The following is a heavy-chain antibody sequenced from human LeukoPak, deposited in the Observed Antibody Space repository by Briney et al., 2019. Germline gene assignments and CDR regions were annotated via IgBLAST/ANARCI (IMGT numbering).Heavy chain of an antibody. D-gene: IGHD2-2*01. CDR3: ARFRDDCSSTSCYVYFDY. CDR1: GYSISSGYY. Sequence: SETLSLTCAVSGYSISSGYYWGWIRQPPGKGLEWIGSIYHGGSTYYNPSLKSRVTISVDTSKNQFSLKLSSVPAADTAVYYCARFRDDCSSTSCYVYFDYWGQGTLVTVSS. V-gene: IGHV4-38-2*01. J-gene: IGHJ4*02. CDR2: IYHGGST.